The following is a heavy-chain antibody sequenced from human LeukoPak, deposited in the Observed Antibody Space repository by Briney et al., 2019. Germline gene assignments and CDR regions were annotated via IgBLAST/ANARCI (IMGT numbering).Heavy chain of an antibody. J-gene: IGHJ4*02. Sequence: SETLSLTCAVSGGSISSGGYSRTWIRQPPGKGLEWIGYIHHTGSTYYNPSLKSRVTISLDRSKNHFSLKLSSVTAADTAVYYCARAQRYCSGGNCYPSYFDYWGLGTLVTVSS. CDR3: ARAQRYCSGGNCYPSYFDY. CDR2: IHHTGST. D-gene: IGHD2-15*01. CDR1: GGSISSGGYS. V-gene: IGHV4-30-2*01.